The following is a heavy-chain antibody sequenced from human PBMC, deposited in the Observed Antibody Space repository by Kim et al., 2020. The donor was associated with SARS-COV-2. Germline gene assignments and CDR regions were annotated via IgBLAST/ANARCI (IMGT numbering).Heavy chain of an antibody. CDR3: ARDLSGSWGY. J-gene: IGHJ4*02. Sequence: GGSLRLSCAASGFTFSSYAMHWVRQAPGKGLEWVAVISYDGSNKYYADSVKGRFTISRDNSKNTLYLQMNSLRAEDTAVYYCARDLSGSWGYWGQGTLVTVSS. V-gene: IGHV3-30*04. D-gene: IGHD1-26*01. CDR2: ISYDGSNK. CDR1: GFTFSSYA.